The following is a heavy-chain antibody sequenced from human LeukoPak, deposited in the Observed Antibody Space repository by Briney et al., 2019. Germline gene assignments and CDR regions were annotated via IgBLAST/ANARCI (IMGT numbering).Heavy chain of an antibody. CDR3: ARGGVLESVDY. Sequence: SETLSLTCTVSGGSIGSHYWTWIRQTPGKGLEWIGYVYDIGSTKYNPSLKSRVTISVDTSKNQFSLRLSSVTAADTAVYYCARGGVLESVDYWGQGTLVAVSS. D-gene: IGHD3-16*01. J-gene: IGHJ4*02. CDR1: GGSIGSHY. CDR2: VYDIGST. V-gene: IGHV4-59*11.